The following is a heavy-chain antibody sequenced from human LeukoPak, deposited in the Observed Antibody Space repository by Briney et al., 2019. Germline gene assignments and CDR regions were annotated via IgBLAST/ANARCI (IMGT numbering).Heavy chain of an antibody. Sequence: SETLSLTCTVSGGSISSYYWSWIRQPPGKGLEWIGYIYYSGSTNYNPSLKSRVTISVDTSKNQFSLKLSSVTAADTAVYYCAREPAGSSWHEGWFDPWGQGTLVTVSS. CDR2: IYYSGST. J-gene: IGHJ5*02. V-gene: IGHV4-59*01. D-gene: IGHD6-13*01. CDR3: AREPAGSSWHEGWFDP. CDR1: GGSISSYY.